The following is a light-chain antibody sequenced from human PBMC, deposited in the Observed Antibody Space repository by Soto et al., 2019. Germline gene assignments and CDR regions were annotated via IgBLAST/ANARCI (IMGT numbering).Light chain of an antibody. CDR3: QAWDSSTYVV. Sequence: SYELTQPPSVSVSPGQTASITCSGDKLGDKYAWWYQQKPGQSPVLVIYQDSKRPSGIPERSSGSNSGNTATLTISGTQAMDEADYYCQAWDSSTYVVFGGGTKVTVL. J-gene: IGLJ2*01. CDR2: QDS. V-gene: IGLV3-1*01. CDR1: KLGDKY.